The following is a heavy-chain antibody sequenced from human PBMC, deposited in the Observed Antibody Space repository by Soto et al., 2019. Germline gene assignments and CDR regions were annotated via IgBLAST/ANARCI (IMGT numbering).Heavy chain of an antibody. Sequence: GGSLRLSCAASEFTFSSYAMSWVRQAPGKGLEWVSAISGSGGSTYYADSVKGRFTISRDNSKNTLYLQMNSLRAEDTAVYYCAKTSMTSIAARRAYYFDYWGQGTLVSVSS. V-gene: IGHV3-23*01. J-gene: IGHJ4*02. CDR2: ISGSGGST. CDR3: AKTSMTSIAARRAYYFDY. D-gene: IGHD6-6*01. CDR1: EFTFSSYA.